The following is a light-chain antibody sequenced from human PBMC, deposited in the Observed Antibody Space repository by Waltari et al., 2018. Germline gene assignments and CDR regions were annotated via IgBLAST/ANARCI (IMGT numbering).Light chain of an antibody. CDR3: NSRDSSGNHVV. CDR1: SLSSYY. J-gene: IGLJ2*01. Sequence: SSELTQDPAVSVALGQTVRITCQGDSLSSYYASWYQQKPGQAPVLVIYGKNNRPSVIPDRFSGSSSANPASLTLTGAQAEDEADYYCNSRDSSGNHVVFGGGTKLTVL. CDR2: GKN. V-gene: IGLV3-19*01.